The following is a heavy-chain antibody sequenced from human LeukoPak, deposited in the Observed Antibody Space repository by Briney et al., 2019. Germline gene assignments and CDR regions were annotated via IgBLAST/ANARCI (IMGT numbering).Heavy chain of an antibody. J-gene: IGHJ6*03. CDR1: GFTFSIYG. CDR3: AKDQKRGYSYGYLFYYYYMDV. Sequence: PGGSLRLSCGASGFTFSIYGMHWVRQAPGKGLEWVAFVRYDGSKKYYTNSVKGRFTISRDNSKNTLYLQMNSLRAEDTAVYYCAKDQKRGYSYGYLFYYYYMDVWGKGTTVTISS. D-gene: IGHD5-18*01. CDR2: VRYDGSKK. V-gene: IGHV3-30*02.